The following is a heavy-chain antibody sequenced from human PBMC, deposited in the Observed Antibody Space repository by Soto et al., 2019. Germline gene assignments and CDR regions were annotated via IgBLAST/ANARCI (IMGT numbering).Heavy chain of an antibody. D-gene: IGHD3-16*02. J-gene: IGHJ4*02. CDR3: ARHRLMITFGGVIAAGIDY. V-gene: IGHV4-59*08. CDR2: IYYSGST. Sequence: ETLSLTCTVSGGSISSYYWSWIRQPPGKGLEWIGYIYYSGSTNYNPSLKSRVTISVDTSKNQFSLKLSSVTAADTAVYYCARHRLMITFGGVIAAGIDYWGQGTLVTVSS. CDR1: GGSISSYY.